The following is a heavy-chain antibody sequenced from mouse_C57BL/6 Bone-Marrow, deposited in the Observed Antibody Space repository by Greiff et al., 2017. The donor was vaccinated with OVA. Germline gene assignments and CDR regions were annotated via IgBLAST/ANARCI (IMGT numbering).Heavy chain of an antibody. J-gene: IGHJ1*03. CDR2: IDPSDSYT. D-gene: IGHD1-1*01. CDR3: ARDSMDYGSSSYWYFDV. CDR1: GYTFTSYW. Sequence: VQLQQSGAELVMPGASVKLSCKASGYTFTSYWMHWVKQRPGQGLEWIGEIDPSDSYTNYNQKFKGKSTWTVDKSSSTAYMQLSSLTSEDSAVYYCARDSMDYGSSSYWYFDVWGTGTTVTVSS. V-gene: IGHV1-69*01.